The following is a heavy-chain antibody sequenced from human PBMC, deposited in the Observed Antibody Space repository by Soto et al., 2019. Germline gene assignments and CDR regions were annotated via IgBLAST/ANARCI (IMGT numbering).Heavy chain of an antibody. V-gene: IGHV3-33*01. CDR3: ARARQIVGSSSWFDP. D-gene: IGHD6-6*01. J-gene: IGHJ5*02. Sequence: GGSLRLSCAASGFTFSSYGIHWVRQAPGKGLEWVAVIWYDGSNKYHADSVKGRFTISRDNSKNTLYLQMNSLRAEDTAVYYCARARQIVGSSSWFDPWGQGTLVTVSS. CDR2: IWYDGSNK. CDR1: GFTFSSYG.